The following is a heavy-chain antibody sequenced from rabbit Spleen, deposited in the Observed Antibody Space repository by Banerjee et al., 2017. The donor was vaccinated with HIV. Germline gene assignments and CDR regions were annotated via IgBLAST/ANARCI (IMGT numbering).Heavy chain of an antibody. D-gene: IGHD1-1*01. J-gene: IGHJ4*01. Sequence: QSLEESGGDLVKPGASLTLTCTASGFSFSSGYWICWVRQAPGKGLEWIACIDTGSGGTTYYASWAKGRFTISKTSSTVDLKMTSLTAADTATYFCARGGGGSYSTFNLWGQGTLVTVS. CDR3: ARGGGGSYSTFNL. CDR1: GFSFSSGYW. CDR2: IDTGSGGTT. V-gene: IGHV1S40*01.